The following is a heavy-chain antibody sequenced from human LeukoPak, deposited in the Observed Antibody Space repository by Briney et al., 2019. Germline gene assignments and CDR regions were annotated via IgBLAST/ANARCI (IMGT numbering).Heavy chain of an antibody. CDR3: ASYSSSPLYYYYGMDV. CDR2: MNPNSGNT. V-gene: IGHV1-8*01. J-gene: IGHJ6*02. Sequence: ASVKVSCKASGYTFTSYDINWVRQATGQGLEWMGWMNPNSGNTGYAQKFQGRVTMTRNTSISTAYMELSSLRSEDTAVYYRASYSSSPLYYYYGMDVWGQGTTVTVSS. D-gene: IGHD3-22*01. CDR1: GYTFTSYD.